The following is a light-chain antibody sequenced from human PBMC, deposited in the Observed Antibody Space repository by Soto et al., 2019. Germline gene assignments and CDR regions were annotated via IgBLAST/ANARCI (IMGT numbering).Light chain of an antibody. CDR3: CAYTARTTLSWV. J-gene: IGLJ3*02. Sequence: QSALTQPTSVSGSPGQSITISCTGVSSDMGGYNHVSWYQQHPGKVPRLIIYDVDNRPLGVSNRFSGSQSGNMASLTISGLQAEDEADYYCCAYTARTTLSWVFGGGTKVTVL. CDR2: DVD. CDR1: SSDMGGYNH. V-gene: IGLV2-14*03.